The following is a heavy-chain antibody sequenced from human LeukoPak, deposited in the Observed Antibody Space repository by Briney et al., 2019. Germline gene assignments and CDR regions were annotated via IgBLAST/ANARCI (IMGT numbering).Heavy chain of an antibody. CDR1: GFTVSSNY. V-gene: IGHV3-53*01. J-gene: IGHJ4*02. Sequence: PGGSLRLSCAASGFTVSSNYMSWVRQAPGKGLEWVSVIYSGGSTYYADSVKGRFTISRDNSKNTLYLQMNSLRAEDTAVYYCARDGPGYYFGYWGQGTLVTVSS. CDR2: IYSGGST. CDR3: ARDGPGYYFGY.